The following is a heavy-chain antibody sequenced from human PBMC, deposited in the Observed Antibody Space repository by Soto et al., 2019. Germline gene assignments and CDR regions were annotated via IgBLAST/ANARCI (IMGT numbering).Heavy chain of an antibody. Sequence: EVQLGECGGGLIQPGGSLRLSCAGSGFTVSSNSMSCVLQAPGKGLEWVSLIYSGGSTYYADSVKGRFTISRDNSKNTLSLQMNSLRAEDTAVYYCARGMRSGSWTGFDYWGQGTLVTVSS. CDR2: IYSGGST. CDR1: GFTVSSNS. CDR3: ARGMRSGSWTGFDY. J-gene: IGHJ4*02. D-gene: IGHD6-13*01. V-gene: IGHV3-53*01.